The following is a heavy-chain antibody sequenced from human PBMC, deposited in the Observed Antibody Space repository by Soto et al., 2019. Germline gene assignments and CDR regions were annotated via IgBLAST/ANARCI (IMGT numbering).Heavy chain of an antibody. CDR3: AKAQGVATISSNFDS. CDR1: GLTSRSHA. CDR2: ISGGGYTA. V-gene: IGHV3-23*01. J-gene: IGHJ4*02. Sequence: EVQLLESGGGLVQPGGSLRLSCVVSGLTSRSHAMSWVRQAPGQGLEWVAGISGGGYTAYYPDSVRGRFTISRDNSKNTVYLQINSLTADDTAVYYCAKAQGVATISSNFDSWGQGTLVTVSS. D-gene: IGHD5-12*01.